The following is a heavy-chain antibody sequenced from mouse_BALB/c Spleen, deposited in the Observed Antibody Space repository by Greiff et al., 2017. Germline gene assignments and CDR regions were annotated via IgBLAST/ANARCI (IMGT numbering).Heavy chain of an antibody. J-gene: IGHJ3*01. V-gene: IGHV5-6-4*01. CDR2: ISSGGSYT. CDR1: GFTFSSYT. CDR3: TRDLPYGNWFAY. Sequence: DVMLVESGGGLVKPGGSLKLSCAASGFTFSSYTMSWVRQTPEKRLEWVATISSGGSYTYYPDSVKGRFTISRDNAKNTLYLQMSSLKSEDTAMYYCTRDLPYGNWFAYWGQGTLVTVSA. D-gene: IGHD2-1*01.